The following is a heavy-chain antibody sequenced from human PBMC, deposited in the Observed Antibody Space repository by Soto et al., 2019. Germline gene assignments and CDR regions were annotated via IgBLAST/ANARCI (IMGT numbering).Heavy chain of an antibody. V-gene: IGHV3-21*01. CDR3: ARCMGFDGSGYAFFDS. CDR2: VSRSSSYI. J-gene: IGHJ4*02. D-gene: IGHD3-10*01. CDR1: GFTFSGHT. Sequence: EVQLVESGGGLVKPGGSLRLSCAASGFTFSGHTINWVRRAPGKGLEWVSSVSRSSSYIYYADSVKGRFTVSRDDAEKSLYLQMNSLRAEDTAIYYCARCMGFDGSGYAFFDSWGPGTQVTVSS.